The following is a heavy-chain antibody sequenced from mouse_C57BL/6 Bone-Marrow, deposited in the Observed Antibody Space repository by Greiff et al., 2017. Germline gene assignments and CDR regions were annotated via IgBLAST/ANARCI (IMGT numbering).Heavy chain of an antibody. CDR3: ARRRDDYDGDYYAMDY. J-gene: IGHJ4*01. Sequence: EVKLMESGPELVKPGDSVKISCKASGYSFTGYFMNWVMQSHGKSLEWIGRINPYNGDTFYNQKFKGKATLTVDKSSSTAHMELRSLTSEDSAVYYCARRRDDYDGDYYAMDYWGQGTSVTVSS. V-gene: IGHV1-20*01. CDR2: INPYNGDT. CDR1: GYSFTGYF. D-gene: IGHD2-4*01.